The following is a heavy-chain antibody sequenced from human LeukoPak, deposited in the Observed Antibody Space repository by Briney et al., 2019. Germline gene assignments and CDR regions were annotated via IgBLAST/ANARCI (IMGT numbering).Heavy chain of an antibody. CDR1: GFTFSHYG. CDR3: AKDAQRGFDYSNSLEY. CDR2: IWSYGSNK. D-gene: IGHD4-11*01. J-gene: IGHJ4*02. V-gene: IGHV3-33*06. Sequence: GGSLRLSCAASGFTFSHYGFHWVRQAPGKGLEWVAVIWSYGSNKYYGDSVKGRFIIYRDDSQNTVYLQMNSLRAEDTAVYYCAKDAQRGFDYSNSLEYWGQGSLVTVSS.